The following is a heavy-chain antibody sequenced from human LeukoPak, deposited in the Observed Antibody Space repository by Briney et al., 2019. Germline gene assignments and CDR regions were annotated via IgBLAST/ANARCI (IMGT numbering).Heavy chain of an antibody. Sequence: GGSLRLSCAASGFTFSSYAMHWVRQAPGKGLEWVAVISYDGSNKYYVDSVKGRFTISRDNSKNTLYLQMNSLRAEDTAVYYCARMMGYGDYYNYWGQGTLVTVSS. V-gene: IGHV3-30-3*01. CDR3: ARMMGYGDYYNY. D-gene: IGHD4-17*01. J-gene: IGHJ4*02. CDR2: ISYDGSNK. CDR1: GFTFSSYA.